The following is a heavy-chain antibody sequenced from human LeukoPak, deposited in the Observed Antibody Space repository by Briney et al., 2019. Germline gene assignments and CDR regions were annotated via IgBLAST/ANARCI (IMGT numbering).Heavy chain of an antibody. J-gene: IGHJ6*03. D-gene: IGHD1-26*01. CDR2: MNPNSGNT. CDR3: ARWVSYYYYYYMDV. Sequence: GASVKVSCKASGYTFTSYDINWVRQATGQGLEWMGWMNPNSGNTGYAQKFQGRVTMTRNTSISTAYMELSSLRSEDTAVYYCARWVSYYYYYYMDVWGKGTTVTISS. CDR1: GYTFTSYD. V-gene: IGHV1-8*01.